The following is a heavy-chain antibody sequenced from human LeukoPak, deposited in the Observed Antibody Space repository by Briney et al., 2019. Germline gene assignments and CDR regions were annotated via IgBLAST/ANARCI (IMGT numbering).Heavy chain of an antibody. CDR1: GYTFTGYY. CDR2: INPNSGGT. CDR3: ARVSGSYAGFDY. J-gene: IGHJ4*02. D-gene: IGHD1-26*01. V-gene: IGHV1-2*02. Sequence: ASVKVSCKASGYTFTGYYMHWVRQAPGQGLEWMGWINPNSGGTNYAQKFQGRVTMTRDTSISTAYMELSRLRSDDPAVYYCARVSGSYAGFDYWGQGTLVTVSS.